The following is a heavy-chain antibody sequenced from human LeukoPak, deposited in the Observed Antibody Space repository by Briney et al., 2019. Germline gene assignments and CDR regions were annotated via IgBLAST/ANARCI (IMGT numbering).Heavy chain of an antibody. J-gene: IGHJ6*03. CDR1: GYTFTSYD. Sequence: ASVKVSCKASGYTFTSYDISWVRQAPGQGLEWMGWISAYNGNTNYAQKFQGRVTITADKSTSTAYMELSSLRSEDTAVYYCAAVTALYYYMDVWGKGTTVTVSS. CDR3: AAVTALYYYMDV. CDR2: ISAYNGNT. D-gene: IGHD2-21*02. V-gene: IGHV1-18*01.